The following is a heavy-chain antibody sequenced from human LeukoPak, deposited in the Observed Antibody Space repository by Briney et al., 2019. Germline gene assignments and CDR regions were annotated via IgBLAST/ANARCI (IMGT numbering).Heavy chain of an antibody. Sequence: GGSLRLSCAASGFTFNDYYMSWIRQAPGKGLEWLSYINIGGTNTHYADSVKGRFTISRDNAKKSLYLEMNNLRAEDTAVYYCAKASWVSNADAVLWGQGTLVTVSS. CDR1: GFTFNDYY. CDR2: INIGGTNT. V-gene: IGHV3-11*01. D-gene: IGHD1-1*01. J-gene: IGHJ4*02. CDR3: AKASWVSNADAVL.